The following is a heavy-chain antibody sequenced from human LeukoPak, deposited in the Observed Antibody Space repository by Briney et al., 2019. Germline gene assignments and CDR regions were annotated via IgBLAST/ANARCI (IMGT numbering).Heavy chain of an antibody. V-gene: IGHV3-15*01. D-gene: IGHD6-19*01. Sequence: GGSLRLSCAASGSTFSNAWMSWVRQAPGKGLEWVGRIKSKIDGGTTDYAAPVKGRLTISRDDSKNTLYLQMNGLKIEDTAVYYCTTRSTVAYWGQGTLVTVSS. CDR1: GSTFSNAW. CDR2: IKSKIDGGTT. CDR3: TTRSTVAY. J-gene: IGHJ4*02.